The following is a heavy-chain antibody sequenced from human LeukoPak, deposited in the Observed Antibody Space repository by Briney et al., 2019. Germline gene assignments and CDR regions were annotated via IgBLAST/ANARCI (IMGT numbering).Heavy chain of an antibody. CDR2: INPSGGST. J-gene: IGHJ6*02. D-gene: IGHD2-15*01. CDR1: GYTFTSYY. Sequence: ASVKVSCKASGYTFTSYYMHWVRQAPGQGLEWMGIINPSGGSTSYAQKFQGRVTMTRGTSTSTVYMELSSLRSEDTAVYYCASPRGEVGSGGSYYYGMDVWGQGTTVTVSS. V-gene: IGHV1-46*01. CDR3: ASPRGEVGSGGSYYYGMDV.